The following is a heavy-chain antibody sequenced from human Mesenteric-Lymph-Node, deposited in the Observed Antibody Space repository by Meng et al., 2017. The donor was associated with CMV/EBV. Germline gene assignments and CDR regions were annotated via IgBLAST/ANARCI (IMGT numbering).Heavy chain of an antibody. V-gene: IGHV3-30-3*01. CDR3: ASHGVDVYCSGGSCLRGG. J-gene: IGHJ4*02. D-gene: IGHD2-15*01. CDR1: GFTFSSYA. Sequence: GESLKISCAASGFTFSSYAMHWVRQAPGKGLEWVAVISYDGSNKYYADSVKGRFTISRDNSKNTLYLQMNSLRAEDTAVYYCASHGVDVYCSGGSCLRGGWGQGPLVPFSS. CDR2: ISYDGSNK.